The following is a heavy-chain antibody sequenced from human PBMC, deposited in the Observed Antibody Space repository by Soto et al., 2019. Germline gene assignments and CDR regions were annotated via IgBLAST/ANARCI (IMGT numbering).Heavy chain of an antibody. J-gene: IGHJ4*02. V-gene: IGHV1-2*04. CDR2: INPNSGGT. CDR1: GYTFTGYY. Sequence: ASVKVSCKASGYTFTGYYMHWVRQAPGQGLEWMGWINPNSGGTNYAQKFQGWVTMTRDTSISTAYMELSRLRSDDTAVYYCARDLSPYYYDSSGPSPPLHYWGQGTLVNVSS. D-gene: IGHD3-22*01. CDR3: ARDLSPYYYDSSGPSPPLHY.